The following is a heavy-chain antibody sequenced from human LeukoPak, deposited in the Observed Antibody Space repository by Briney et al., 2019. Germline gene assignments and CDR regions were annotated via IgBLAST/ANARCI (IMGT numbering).Heavy chain of an antibody. V-gene: IGHV3-30*18. J-gene: IGHJ4*02. D-gene: IGHD3-16*01. CDR2: TSYDGSNK. CDR1: GFTFSSYG. CDR3: AKARRFRGSYIDY. Sequence: GGSLRLSCAASGFTFSSYGMHWVRQAPGKGLEWVAVTSYDGSNKYYADSVKGRFTISRDNSKNTLYLQMNSLRAEDTAVYYCAKARRFRGSYIDYWGQGTLVTVSS.